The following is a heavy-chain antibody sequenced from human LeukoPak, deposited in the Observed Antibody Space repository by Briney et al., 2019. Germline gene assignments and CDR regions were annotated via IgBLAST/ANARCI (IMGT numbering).Heavy chain of an antibody. CDR3: AKATGYLL. V-gene: IGHV3-30*04. J-gene: IGHJ4*02. CDR1: GFTFSSYA. CDR2: ISYDGSNK. Sequence: GGSLRLSCAASGFTFSSYAMHWVRQAPGKGLEWVAVISYDGSNKYYADSVKGRFTISRDNSKNTLYLQMNSLRAEDTAVYYCAKATGYLLWGQGTLVTVSS. D-gene: IGHD1-14*01.